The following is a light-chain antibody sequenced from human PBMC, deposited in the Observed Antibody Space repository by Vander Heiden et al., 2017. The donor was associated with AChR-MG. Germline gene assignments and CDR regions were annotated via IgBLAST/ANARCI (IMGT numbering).Light chain of an antibody. V-gene: IGLV2-14*01. CDR1: SRDVDDYKY. Sequence: QSALTQPASVSGSPGQSITIYCTGTSRDVDDYKYVHWYQQYQGQSRKLIIHEFSNRPSGVSDRFSGSKSDYTASLTISGLQAEDEADYYCSSYTSSSTSVVLGGGTKLTVL. CDR3: SSYTSSSTSVV. CDR2: EFS. J-gene: IGLJ2*01.